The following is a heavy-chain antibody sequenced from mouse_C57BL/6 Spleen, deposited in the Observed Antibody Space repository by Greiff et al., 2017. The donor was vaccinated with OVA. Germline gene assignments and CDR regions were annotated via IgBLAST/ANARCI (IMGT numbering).Heavy chain of an antibody. CDR3: ARRTTGYAMDY. J-gene: IGHJ4*01. Sequence: QVQLQQPGAELVKPGASVKLSCKASGYTFPSYWMQWVKQRPGQGLEWIGEIDPSDSYTNYNQKFKGKATLTVDTSSNTAYMQLSSLTSEDSAVYYCARRTTGYAMDYWGQGTSVTVSS. CDR1: GYTFPSYW. D-gene: IGHD1-1*01. V-gene: IGHV1-50*01. CDR2: IDPSDSYT.